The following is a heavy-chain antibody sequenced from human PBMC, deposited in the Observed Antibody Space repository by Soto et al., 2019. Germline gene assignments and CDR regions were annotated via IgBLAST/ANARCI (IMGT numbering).Heavy chain of an antibody. J-gene: IGHJ6*02. Sequence: GGSLRLSCAASGFTFSSYAMSWVRQAPGKGLEWVSAISGSGGSTYYADSVKGRFTISRDNSKNTLYLQMNSLRAEDTAVYYCAISAGSSGYYYYGYYYGMDVWGQGTTVIVSS. D-gene: IGHD3-22*01. CDR1: GFTFSSYA. V-gene: IGHV3-23*01. CDR2: ISGSGGST. CDR3: AISAGSSGYYYYGYYYGMDV.